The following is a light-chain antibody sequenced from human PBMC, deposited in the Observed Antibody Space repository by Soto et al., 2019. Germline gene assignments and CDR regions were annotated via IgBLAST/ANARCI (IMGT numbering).Light chain of an antibody. CDR2: AAS. J-gene: IGKJ2*01. CDR3: QQTFTTPHT. V-gene: IGKV1-39*01. CDR1: QSISSS. Sequence: DSQMTQSPSSLSASVGDSVTITCRASQSISSSLNWYQQKPGKAPRLLIYAASTLQSGVPSGFSGSGSGTDFALTISSLQPENFATYYCQQTFTTPHTFGQGTKVDIK.